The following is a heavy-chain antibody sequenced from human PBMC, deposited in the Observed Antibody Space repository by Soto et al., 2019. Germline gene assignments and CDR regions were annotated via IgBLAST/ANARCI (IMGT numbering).Heavy chain of an antibody. J-gene: IGHJ4*02. CDR2: ISYDGSNK. Sequence: QVQLVESGGGVVQPGRSLRLSCAASGFTFSSYAMHWVRQAPGKGLEWVAVISYDGSNKYYADSVKGRFTISRDNSKNTLYLQMNSLRAEATAVYYCARDRWLSLVSAYYFDYWGQGTLVTVSS. V-gene: IGHV3-30-3*01. D-gene: IGHD5-12*01. CDR1: GFTFSSYA. CDR3: ARDRWLSLVSAYYFDY.